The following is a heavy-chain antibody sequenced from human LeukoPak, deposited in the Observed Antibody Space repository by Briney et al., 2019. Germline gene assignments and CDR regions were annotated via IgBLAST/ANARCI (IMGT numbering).Heavy chain of an antibody. CDR3: AKQLGYCSDGSCYFPY. CDR2: ISYDGSNK. J-gene: IGHJ4*02. D-gene: IGHD2-15*01. Sequence: GGSLRLSCAASGFTFSSYGMHWVRQAPGKGLEWVAVISYDGSNKYYADSVQGRFTISRDNSKSTLCLQMNSLRAEDTAVYYCAKQLGYCSDGSCYFPYWGQGTLVTVSS. V-gene: IGHV3-30*18. CDR1: GFTFSSYG.